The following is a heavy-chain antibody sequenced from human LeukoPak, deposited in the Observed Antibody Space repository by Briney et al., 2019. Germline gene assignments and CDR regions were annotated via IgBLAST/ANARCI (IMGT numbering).Heavy chain of an antibody. Sequence: ASVKVSCKASGYTFIGYYMHWVRQTPGQGLEWMGWINPNSGGTNYAQKFQGRVTMTRDTSIRTAYMELSRLRSDDTAVYYCARAYYDSSGYSPWGQGTLVTVSS. CDR1: GYTFIGYY. CDR3: ARAYYDSSGYSP. J-gene: IGHJ5*02. D-gene: IGHD3-22*01. CDR2: INPNSGGT. V-gene: IGHV1-2*02.